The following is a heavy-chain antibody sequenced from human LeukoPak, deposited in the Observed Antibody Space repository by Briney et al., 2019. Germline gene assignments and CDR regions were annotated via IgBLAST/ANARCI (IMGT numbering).Heavy chain of an antibody. CDR2: ISGTGDIT. D-gene: IGHD5-18*01. CDR1: GFIFNNYA. Sequence: GGSLRLSCAASGFIFNNYAMTWVRQAPGKGLEWVSAISGTGDITYYADSVKGRFTISRDNSKDSVYLQVNSLRGEDTAIYYCTKVDVKTACFDYWGQGTLVTVSS. J-gene: IGHJ4*02. CDR3: TKVDVKTACFDY. V-gene: IGHV3-23*01.